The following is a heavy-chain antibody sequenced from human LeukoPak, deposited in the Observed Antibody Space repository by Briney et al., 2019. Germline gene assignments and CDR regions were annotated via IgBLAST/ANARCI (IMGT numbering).Heavy chain of an antibody. V-gene: IGHV1-18*01. Sequence: ASVKVSCKASGYTFTSYGISWVRQAPGQGLEWMGWISAYNGNTNYAQRLQGRVTMTIDTSTSTAYMELRSLRSDDTAVYYCARAELLAYYMDVWGKGTTVTVSS. CDR1: GYTFTSYG. CDR3: ARAELLAYYMDV. CDR2: ISAYNGNT. J-gene: IGHJ6*03. D-gene: IGHD1-7*01.